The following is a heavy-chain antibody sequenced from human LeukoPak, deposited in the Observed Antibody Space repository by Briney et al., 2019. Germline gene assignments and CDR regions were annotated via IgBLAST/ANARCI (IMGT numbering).Heavy chain of an antibody. D-gene: IGHD5-12*01. V-gene: IGHV3-53*01. J-gene: IGHJ4*02. Sequence: PGGSLRLSCAASGFTVSSNYMSWVRQAPGKGLEWVSVIYSGGRTYYADSVKGRFTISRDNSKNTLYLQMNSLRAEDTAVYYCARDSDLGKWLRFDYWGQGTLVTV. CDR3: ARDSDLGKWLRFDY. CDR2: IYSGGRT. CDR1: GFTVSSNY.